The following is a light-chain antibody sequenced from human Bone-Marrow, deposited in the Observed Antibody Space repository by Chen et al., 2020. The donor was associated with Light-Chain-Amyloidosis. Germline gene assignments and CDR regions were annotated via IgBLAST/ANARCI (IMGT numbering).Light chain of an antibody. CDR1: DLPTKY. CDR3: QAADSSGTYEVI. J-gene: IGLJ2*01. Sequence: SYELTQPPSVSVSPGQTARITCSGDDLPTKYAYWYQQKPGQAPVLVIHRETERPSGISERFSGASSGTTATLTISGVQAEDEDDYHCQAADSSGTYEVIFGGGTKLTV. CDR2: RET. V-gene: IGLV3-25*03.